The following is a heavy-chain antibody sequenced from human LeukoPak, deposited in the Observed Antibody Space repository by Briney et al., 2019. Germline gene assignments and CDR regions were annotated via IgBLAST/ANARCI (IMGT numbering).Heavy chain of an antibody. CDR2: INAGNGNT. V-gene: IGHV1-3*01. CDR3: ARGHISYCTNGVCMSSSGSWFDP. J-gene: IGHJ5*02. CDR1: GYTLTELS. Sequence: ASVKVSCKVSGYTLTELSMHWVRQAPGQRLEWMGWINAGNGNTKYSQKFQGRVTITRDTSASTAYMELGSLRSEDTAVYYCARGHISYCTNGVCMSSSGSWFDPWGQGTLVTVSS. D-gene: IGHD2-8*01.